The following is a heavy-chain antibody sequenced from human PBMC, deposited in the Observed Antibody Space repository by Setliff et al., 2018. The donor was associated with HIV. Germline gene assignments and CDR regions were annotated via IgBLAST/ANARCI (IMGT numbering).Heavy chain of an antibody. D-gene: IGHD3-22*01. CDR1: GGTLSSYY. CDR3: ARKYLVNVFDY. Sequence: SETLSLTCSVSGGTLSSYYWSWIRQPPGKGLEWIGYVYYSGTTNYNPSLKSRVSMSVDTSKNQFSLRLSSVTAADTAVYYCARKYLVNVFDYWGQGMLVTVSS. CDR2: VYYSGTT. J-gene: IGHJ4*02. V-gene: IGHV4-59*01.